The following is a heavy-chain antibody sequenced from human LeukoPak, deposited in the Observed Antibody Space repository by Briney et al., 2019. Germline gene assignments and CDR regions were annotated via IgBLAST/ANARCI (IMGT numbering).Heavy chain of an antibody. D-gene: IGHD3-22*01. CDR2: IKQDGSEK. CDR3: AKDGPYYYDSSGYHY. J-gene: IGHJ4*02. V-gene: IGHV3-7*03. CDR1: GFTFSSYW. Sequence: GGSLRLSCAASGFTFSSYWMSWVRQAPGKGLEWVANIKQDGSEKYYVDSVKGRFTISRDNSKNTLYLQMNSLRAEDTAVYYCAKDGPYYYDSSGYHYWGQGTLVTVSS.